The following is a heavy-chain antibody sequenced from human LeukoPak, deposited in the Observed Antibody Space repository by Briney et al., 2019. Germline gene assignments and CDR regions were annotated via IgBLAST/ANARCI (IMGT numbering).Heavy chain of an antibody. Sequence: PGGSLRLSCAASGFTVSSNYMSWVRQAPGKGLEWVSVIYSGGSTYYADSVKGRFTISRDNSKNTLYLQMNSLRAEDTAVYYCARDRREIAAAGPGAEYFQHWGQGTLVTVSS. CDR3: ARDRREIAAAGPGAEYFQH. V-gene: IGHV3-66*01. D-gene: IGHD6-13*01. CDR1: GFTVSSNY. J-gene: IGHJ1*01. CDR2: IYSGGST.